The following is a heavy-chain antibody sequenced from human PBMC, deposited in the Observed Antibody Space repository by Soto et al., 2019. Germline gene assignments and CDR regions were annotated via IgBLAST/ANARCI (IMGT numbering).Heavy chain of an antibody. D-gene: IGHD3-22*01. CDR3: ARHPSRRYYDSSGYYYPLVYGMDV. CDR2: IYYSGST. CDR1: GGSISSYY. Sequence: SETLSLTCTVSGGSISSYYWSWIRQPPGKGLEWIGYIYYSGSTNYNPSLKSRVTISVDTSENQFSLKLSSVTAADTAVYYCARHPSRRYYDSSGYYYPLVYGMDVWGQGTTVTVSS. V-gene: IGHV4-59*08. J-gene: IGHJ6*02.